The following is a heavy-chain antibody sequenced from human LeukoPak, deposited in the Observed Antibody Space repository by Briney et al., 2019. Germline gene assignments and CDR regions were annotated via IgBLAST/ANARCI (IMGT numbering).Heavy chain of an antibody. J-gene: IGHJ3*02. CDR1: GFTLSSYW. Sequence: PGGSLRLSCAASGFTLSSYWMHWVRQAPGKGLVWVSRINSDGSSTGYADSVKGRFTISRDNAKNTLYLQMNSLRAEDTAVYYCARVTLINVDAFDIWGQGTMVTVSS. CDR3: ARVTLINVDAFDI. CDR2: INSDGSST. V-gene: IGHV3-74*01. D-gene: IGHD2-21*02.